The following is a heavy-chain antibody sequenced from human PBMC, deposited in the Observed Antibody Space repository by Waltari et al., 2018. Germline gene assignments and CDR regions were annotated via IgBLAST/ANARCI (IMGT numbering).Heavy chain of an antibody. Sequence: QVQLVQSGAEVKKPGSSVKVSCKASGGTFSSYAISWVRQAPGQGLEWMGGIMPIFGTANYAQKFQGRVTITADESTSTAYMELSSLRSEDTAVYYCARDRYYDSSGYYLRSYDYWGQGTLVTVSS. D-gene: IGHD3-22*01. CDR1: GGTFSSYA. V-gene: IGHV1-69*01. CDR2: IMPIFGTA. J-gene: IGHJ4*02. CDR3: ARDRYYDSSGYYLRSYDY.